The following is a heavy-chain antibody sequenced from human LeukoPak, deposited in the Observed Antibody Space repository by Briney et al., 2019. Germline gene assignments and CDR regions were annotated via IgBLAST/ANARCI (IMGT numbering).Heavy chain of an antibody. CDR3: AKEDYGGNSKTFDI. D-gene: IGHD4-23*01. J-gene: IGHJ3*02. CDR2: VTNSGSST. CDR1: GFTFSSYA. V-gene: IGHV3-23*01. Sequence: GGSLRLSCAASGFTFSSYAMAWIRQAPGKGLEWVSTVTNSGSSTYYADSVKGRFTISRDNSKNTLFLQMDSLRAEDTAVYYCAKEDYGGNSKTFDIWGQGTMVTVSS.